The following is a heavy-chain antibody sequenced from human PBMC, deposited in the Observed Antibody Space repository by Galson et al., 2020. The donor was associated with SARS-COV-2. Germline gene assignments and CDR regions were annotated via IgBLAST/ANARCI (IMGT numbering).Heavy chain of an antibody. CDR2: INPNSGDT. CDR1: GYTFSGYY. V-gene: IGHV1-2*02. Sequence: GESLKISCKASGYTFSGYYMHWVRQAPGQGLEWMGWINPNSGDTNYAQKFQGRVTVTRDASIGTAYMELSSLGSDDTAVYYCARSGDTAMVLVYYHAMDVWGQGTAVTVSS. D-gene: IGHD5-18*01. J-gene: IGHJ6*02. CDR3: ARSGDTAMVLVYYHAMDV.